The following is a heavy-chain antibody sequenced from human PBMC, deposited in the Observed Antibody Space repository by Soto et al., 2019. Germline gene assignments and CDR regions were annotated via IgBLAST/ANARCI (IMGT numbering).Heavy chain of an antibody. Sequence: QVQLVQSGAEVKKPGSSVKVSCKASGGTFGTYTISWVRQAPGQGLERMGRIIPYLGITDYAQKFQGRFTIAADKSTTTAYMELNSLRSEDTAVYFCARDTTYWGQGTLVTVSS. D-gene: IGHD5-18*01. CDR2: IIPYLGIT. V-gene: IGHV1-69*02. CDR1: GGTFGTYT. CDR3: ARDTTY. J-gene: IGHJ4*02.